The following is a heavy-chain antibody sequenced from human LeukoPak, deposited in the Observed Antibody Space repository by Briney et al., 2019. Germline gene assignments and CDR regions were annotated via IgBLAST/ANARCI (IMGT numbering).Heavy chain of an antibody. V-gene: IGHV3-30*04. Sequence: GRSLRLSCAASGFTFSSYAMHWVRQAPGKGLEWVAVISYDGSNKYYADSVKGRLTISRDNSKNTLYLQMNSLRAEDTAVYYCARSSANYDYIWGSYAKRYFDYWGQGTLVTVSS. CDR3: ARSSANYDYIWGSYAKRYFDY. J-gene: IGHJ4*02. D-gene: IGHD3-16*01. CDR2: ISYDGSNK. CDR1: GFTFSSYA.